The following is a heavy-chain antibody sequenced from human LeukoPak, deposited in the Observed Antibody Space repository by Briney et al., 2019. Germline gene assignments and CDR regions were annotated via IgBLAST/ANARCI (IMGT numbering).Heavy chain of an antibody. CDR2: VSGSGSST. Sequence: PGGSLRLSCAASGLTFSTYAMSWVRQTPGKGLEWVSVVSGSGSSTYYADSVKGRFTISRDNSKNTVYLQMSSLRAEDTAVYYCARILAAAGTDYWGQGTLVTVSS. J-gene: IGHJ4*02. CDR3: ARILAAAGTDY. D-gene: IGHD6-13*01. CDR1: GLTFSTYA. V-gene: IGHV3-23*01.